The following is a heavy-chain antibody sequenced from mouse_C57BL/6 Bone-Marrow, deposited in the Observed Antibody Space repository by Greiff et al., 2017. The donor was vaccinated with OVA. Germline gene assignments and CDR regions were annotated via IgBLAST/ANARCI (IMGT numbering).Heavy chain of an antibody. CDR2: IDPETGGT. CDR1: GYTFTDYE. CDR3: TRSSPLLRYPHWYFDV. V-gene: IGHV1-15*01. Sequence: VQLQQSGAELVRPGASVTLSCKASGYTFTDYEMHWVKQTPVHGLEWIGAIDPETGGTAYNQKFKGKAILTADKPSSTAYMELRSLTSEDSAVYYCTRSSPLLRYPHWYFDVWGTGTTVTVSS. J-gene: IGHJ1*03. D-gene: IGHD1-1*01.